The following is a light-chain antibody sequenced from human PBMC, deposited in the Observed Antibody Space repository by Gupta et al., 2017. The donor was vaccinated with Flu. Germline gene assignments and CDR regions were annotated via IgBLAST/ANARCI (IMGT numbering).Light chain of an antibody. CDR1: QKVGSK. Sequence: ATLFVAPREEAALSCRASQKVGSKLAWYKQKPGQDPRRLIFDAAARGTGNTARFSGSGAGTELTLTISSRQSEDFAVYYCQQYNNWPPVSFGGGTKVEIK. V-gene: IGKV3-15*01. CDR3: QQYNNWPPVS. CDR2: DAA. J-gene: IGKJ4*01.